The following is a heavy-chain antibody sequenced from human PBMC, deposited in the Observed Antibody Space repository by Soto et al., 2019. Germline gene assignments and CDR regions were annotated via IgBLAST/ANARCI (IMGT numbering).Heavy chain of an antibody. J-gene: IGHJ4*02. D-gene: IGHD3-22*01. CDR3: AIDSRFYSSGADY. Sequence: GGSLRLSCTTSGFTFGEYVMSWFRQAPGKGLEWVGFIRSQAYGGTTEYAASVKGRFTISRDDSKSIAYLQMNSLNTEDTAVYYWAIDSRFYSSGADYWGQGTLVTVSS. CDR1: GFTFGEYV. V-gene: IGHV3-49*03. CDR2: IRSQAYGGTT.